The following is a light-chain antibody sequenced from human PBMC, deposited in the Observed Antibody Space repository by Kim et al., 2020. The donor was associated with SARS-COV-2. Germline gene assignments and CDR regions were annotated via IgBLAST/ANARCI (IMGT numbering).Light chain of an antibody. CDR1: QSISYY. J-gene: IGKJ4*01. CDR3: QHSYTTPPT. Sequence: DIQMTQSPPSLSASVGDRVTITCRASQSISYYLNWYQQTPGKAPILLISGAASLLSGVPSRFSGSGSGTDFTLTISSLEPEDSATYYCQHSYTTPPTFGGGTKVDIK. V-gene: IGKV1-39*01. CDR2: GAA.